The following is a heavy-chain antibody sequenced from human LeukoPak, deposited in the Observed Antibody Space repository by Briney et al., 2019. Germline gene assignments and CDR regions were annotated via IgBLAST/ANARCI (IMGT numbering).Heavy chain of an antibody. D-gene: IGHD2-15*01. J-gene: IGHJ4*02. CDR2: INPNSGGT. CDR3: ARDQDIVVVVAATLDY. CDR1: GYTFTGYY. V-gene: IGHV1-2*02. Sequence: ASVKVSCKASGYTFTGYYMHWVRQAPGQGLEWMGWINPNSGGTNYAQKFQGRVTMTRDTSISTAYMELSRLRSDDTAVYYCARDQDIVVVVAATLDYWGQGTLVTVSP.